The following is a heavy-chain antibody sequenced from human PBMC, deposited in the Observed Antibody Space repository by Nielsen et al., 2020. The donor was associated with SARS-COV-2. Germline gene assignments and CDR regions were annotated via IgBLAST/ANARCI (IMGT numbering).Heavy chain of an antibody. Sequence: ASVKVSCKASGYTFTSYGISWVRQAPGQGLEWMGWISAYNGNTNYAQKLQGRVTMTTDTSTSTAYMELSSLRSEDTAVYYCATSLVGATRGLDYWGQGTLVTVSS. D-gene: IGHD1-26*01. CDR3: ATSLVGATRGLDY. CDR1: GYTFTSYG. V-gene: IGHV1-18*01. CDR2: ISAYNGNT. J-gene: IGHJ4*02.